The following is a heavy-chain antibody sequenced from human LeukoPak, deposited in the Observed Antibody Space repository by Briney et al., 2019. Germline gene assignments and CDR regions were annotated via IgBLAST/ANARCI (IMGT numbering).Heavy chain of an antibody. CDR1: GYTFSNYG. CDR3: ARDNDKVVDH. Sequence: ASVKVSCKTSGYTFSNYGISWVRQAPGQGLEWMGWITAYNGNRLYAQKFQGRITLTTDTSTSTSYMELRSLEYDDTAIYYCARDNDKVVDHWGQGTLVTVSS. CDR2: ITAYNGNR. D-gene: IGHD1-1*01. V-gene: IGHV1-18*01. J-gene: IGHJ4*01.